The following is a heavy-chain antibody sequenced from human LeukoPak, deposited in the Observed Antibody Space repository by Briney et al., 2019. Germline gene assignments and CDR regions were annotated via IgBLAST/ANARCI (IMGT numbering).Heavy chain of an antibody. CDR1: GFTFSSSW. CDR3: ARLGQTMTTVTGFGD. CDR2: TNQDGSEK. V-gene: IGHV3-7*01. D-gene: IGHD4-17*01. Sequence: GGSLRLSCVASGFTFSSSWMTWVRQAPGKGPEWVANTNQDGSEKYYVGSLKGRFTISRDNAKNSLYLQMNSLRAEDTAVYYCARLGQTMTTVTGFGDWGQGTLVTVSS. J-gene: IGHJ4*02.